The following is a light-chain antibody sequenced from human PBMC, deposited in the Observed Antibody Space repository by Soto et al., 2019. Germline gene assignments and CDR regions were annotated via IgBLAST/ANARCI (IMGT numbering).Light chain of an antibody. CDR2: WAS. J-gene: IGKJ5*01. V-gene: IGKV4-1*01. Sequence: DIVMTQSPDSLAESLGERATINCKSSQSVLFTSNNKNYLAWYQQIPGQPPKMLIYWASTRESGVPDRFSGSGSGPDFTLTISSLQAEDVAVYYCQQYYSSHSFGQGTLLEIK. CDR3: QQYYSSHS. CDR1: QSVLFTSNNKNY.